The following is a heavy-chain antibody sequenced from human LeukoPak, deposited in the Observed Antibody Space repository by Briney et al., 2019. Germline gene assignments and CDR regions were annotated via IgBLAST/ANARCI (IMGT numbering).Heavy chain of an antibody. J-gene: IGHJ4*02. CDR2: FDPEDGET. D-gene: IGHD3-3*01. V-gene: IGHV1-24*01. CDR3: ATYIGYYYY. Sequence: ASVKVSCKVSGYTLTELAMHWVRQAPGEGLEWMGGFDPEDGETVYAQKFQGRVTMTENTSTDTAYMELSSVSSEDSAVYFCATYIGYYYYWGQGALVTVSS. CDR1: GYTLTELA.